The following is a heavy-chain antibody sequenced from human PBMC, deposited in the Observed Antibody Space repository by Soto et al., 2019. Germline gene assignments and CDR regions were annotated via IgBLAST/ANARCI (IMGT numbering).Heavy chain of an antibody. CDR3: ARELTIAAEYYYGMDV. V-gene: IGHV4-34*01. J-gene: IGHJ6*02. Sequence: SETLSLTCAVEGGSFNDDYWSWIRQPPGKGLEWIGEINDSGSTKYNPSLKSRVTISVDTSKNQFSLNLNSVTAADTAVYYCARELTIAAEYYYGMDVWGQGTTVTVSS. CDR2: INDSGST. D-gene: IGHD6-25*01. CDR1: GGSFNDDY.